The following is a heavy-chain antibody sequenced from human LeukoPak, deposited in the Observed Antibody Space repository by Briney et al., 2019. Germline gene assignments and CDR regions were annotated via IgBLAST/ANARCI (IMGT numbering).Heavy chain of an antibody. J-gene: IGHJ4*02. CDR1: GFTFSTYA. CDR2: ISGRGAGT. CDR3: AREGSSGWYGIDY. Sequence: PGGSLRLSCEASGFTFSTYAMSWVRQAPGKGLGWVSGISGRGAGTYYADSMKGRFTISRDNAKNSLYLQMNSLRAEDTAVYYCAREGSSGWYGIDYWGQGTLVTVSS. D-gene: IGHD6-19*01. V-gene: IGHV3-23*01.